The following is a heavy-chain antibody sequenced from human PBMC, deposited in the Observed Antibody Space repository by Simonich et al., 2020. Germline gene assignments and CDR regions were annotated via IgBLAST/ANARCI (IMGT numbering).Heavy chain of an antibody. V-gene: IGHV1-2*02. Sequence: QVQLVQSGAEVKKPGASVKVSCKASGYTFTGYYMHWVRQAPGQGLEWMGWNNPNSGGTNYAKQLQGRGTMTRETSISTAYMELSRLRSDDTAVYYCASSKLATSDYWGQGTLVTVSA. CDR1: GYTFTGYY. CDR3: ASSKLATSDY. J-gene: IGHJ4*02. D-gene: IGHD5-12*01. CDR2: NNPNSGGT.